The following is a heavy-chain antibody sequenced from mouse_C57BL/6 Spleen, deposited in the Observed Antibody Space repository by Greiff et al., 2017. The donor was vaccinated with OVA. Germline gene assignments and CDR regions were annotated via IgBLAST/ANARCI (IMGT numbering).Heavy chain of an antibody. CDR2: IYPGDGDT. D-gene: IGHD2-3*01. V-gene: IGHV1-80*01. J-gene: IGHJ2*01. CDR3: ARSRGYDGYLFDY. CDR1: GYAFSSYW. Sequence: QVQLKESGAELVKPGASVKISCKASGYAFSSYWMNWVKQRPGKGLEWIGQIYPGDGDTNYNGKFMGKATLTADKSSSTAYMQLSSLTSEDSAVYFCARSRGYDGYLFDYWGQGTTLTVSS.